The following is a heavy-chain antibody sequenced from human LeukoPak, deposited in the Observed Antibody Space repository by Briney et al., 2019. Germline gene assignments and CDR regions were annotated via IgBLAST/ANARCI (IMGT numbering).Heavy chain of an antibody. CDR2: IRYDGSNE. J-gene: IGHJ4*02. CDR1: GITFNSYG. V-gene: IGHV3-30*02. CDR3: AKDVRSAPRAADY. Sequence: GGSLRLSCAASGITFNSYGMHWVRQAPDKGLDWVAFIRYDGSNEYYADSVKGRFTISRDNSKNTLYLQMNSLRAEDTAVYYCAKDVRSAPRAADYWGQGTLVTVSS.